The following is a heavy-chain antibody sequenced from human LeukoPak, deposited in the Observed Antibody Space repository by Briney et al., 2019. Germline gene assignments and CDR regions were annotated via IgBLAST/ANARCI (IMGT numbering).Heavy chain of an antibody. J-gene: IGHJ3*02. V-gene: IGHV4-59*08. D-gene: IGHD6-13*01. Sequence: PSETLSLTCSVSGGSISSYYWSWIRQPPGKGLEWIGYIYYTGSTNYNPSLESRVTIFVDTSKNQFSLKLSSVTAADTAVYYCASTSSISAAGPSDIWGQGTMVTVSS. CDR1: GGSISSYY. CDR3: ASTSSISAAGPSDI. CDR2: IYYTGST.